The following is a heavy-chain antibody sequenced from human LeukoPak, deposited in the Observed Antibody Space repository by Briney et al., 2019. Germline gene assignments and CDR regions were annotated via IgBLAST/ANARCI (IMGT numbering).Heavy chain of an antibody. V-gene: IGHV1-2*02. CDR3: ARARTPGIAADPFDY. D-gene: IGHD6-13*01. CDR1: GYTFTGYY. J-gene: IGHJ4*02. Sequence: ASVKVSCKASGYTFTGYYMHWVRQAPGQGLEWMGLIIRNSGGTNYAQKFQGRVTITRDTSISTAYMELSRLRSDDTAVYYCARARTPGIAADPFDYWGQGTLVTVSS. CDR2: IIRNSGGT.